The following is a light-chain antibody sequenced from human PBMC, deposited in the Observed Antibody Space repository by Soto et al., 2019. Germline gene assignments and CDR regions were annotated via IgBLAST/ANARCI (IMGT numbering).Light chain of an antibody. Sequence: EIVMTQAPATLSVSPGETATLSCRASQTLGNKLAWYQQKPGQAPRLLIYGASTRAPGLTARFSGSGSGTEFTLTNDSLQSEDFAIFFCQQHTAYPLTFGPGTKVDLK. CDR3: QQHTAYPLT. V-gene: IGKV3D-15*01. CDR1: QTLGNK. J-gene: IGKJ3*01. CDR2: GAS.